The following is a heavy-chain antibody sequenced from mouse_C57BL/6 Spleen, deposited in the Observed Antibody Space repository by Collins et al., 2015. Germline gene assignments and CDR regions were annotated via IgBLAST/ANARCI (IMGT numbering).Heavy chain of an antibody. V-gene: IGHV1-54*01. CDR3: ARSGYYGSSSYAMDY. Sequence: QVQLQQSGAELVRPGTSVKVSCKASGYAFTNYLIEWVKQRPGQGLEWIGVINPGSGGTNYNEKFKGKATLTADKSSSTAYMQLSSLTSEDSAVYFCARSGYYGSSSYAMDYWGQGTSVTVSS. CDR1: GYAFTNYL. CDR2: INPGSGGT. J-gene: IGHJ4*01. D-gene: IGHD1-1*01.